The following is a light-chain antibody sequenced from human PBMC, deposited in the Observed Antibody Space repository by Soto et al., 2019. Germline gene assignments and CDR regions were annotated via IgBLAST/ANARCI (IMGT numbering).Light chain of an antibody. J-gene: IGKJ4*02. CDR1: QSVSSY. CDR2: DAS. V-gene: IGKV3-11*01. CDR3: QQRSVWPST. Sequence: EIELTQSPATLSLSPGERAALSCRASQSVSSYLAWYQQKPGQAPKHLIYDASKRAPGTPARFTGSGSGTDFTLTSSSLEPEDFAVYFCQQRSVWPSTVGGGTKVEL.